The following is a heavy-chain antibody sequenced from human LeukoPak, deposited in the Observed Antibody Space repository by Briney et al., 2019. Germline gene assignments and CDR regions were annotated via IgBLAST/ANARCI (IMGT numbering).Heavy chain of an antibody. J-gene: IGHJ5*02. CDR3: ARGRYYYDSSGNNWFDP. D-gene: IGHD3-22*01. Sequence: SETLSLTCTVSAYSISSGYYWGWIRQPPGKGLDWIGSIYHSGSTYYNPSLKSRVTISVDTSKNQFSLKLSSVTAADTAVYYCARGRYYYDSSGNNWFDPWGQGTLVTVSS. CDR1: AYSISSGYY. CDR2: IYHSGST. V-gene: IGHV4-38-2*02.